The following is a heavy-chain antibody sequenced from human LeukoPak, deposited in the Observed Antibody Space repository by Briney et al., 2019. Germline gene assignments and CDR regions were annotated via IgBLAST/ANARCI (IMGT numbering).Heavy chain of an antibody. V-gene: IGHV3-30*04. Sequence: GGSLRLSCAASGFTFSSYAMHWVRHAPGKGLEWVAVIAYDGSNKYYADSVKVRFTISRDNSKNTLYLQMNSLRTEDTAVYYCAKDREWELLAYYFDYWGQGTLVTVSS. CDR3: AKDREWELLAYYFDY. CDR1: GFTFSSYA. CDR2: IAYDGSNK. J-gene: IGHJ4*02. D-gene: IGHD1-26*01.